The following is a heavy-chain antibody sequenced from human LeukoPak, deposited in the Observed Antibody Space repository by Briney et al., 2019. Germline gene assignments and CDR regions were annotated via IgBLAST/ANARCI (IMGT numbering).Heavy chain of an antibody. CDR1: GGSFSGYY. Sequence: SETLSLTCAVYGGSFSGYYWSWIRQPPGKGLEWIGEINHSGSTNYNPSLKSRVTISVDTSKNQFSLRLSSVTAADTAVYYCAMDYGSGSYQVYWGQGTLVTVSS. V-gene: IGHV4-34*01. D-gene: IGHD3-10*01. CDR3: AMDYGSGSYQVY. CDR2: INHSGST. J-gene: IGHJ4*02.